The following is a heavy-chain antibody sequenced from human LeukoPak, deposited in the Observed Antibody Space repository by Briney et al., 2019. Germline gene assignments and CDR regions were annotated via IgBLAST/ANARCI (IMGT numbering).Heavy chain of an antibody. J-gene: IGHJ4*02. CDR2: INPDGSQK. Sequence: GGSLRLSCAASGFTFSGNWMSWVRQAPGKGLEWVASINPDGSQKLYVDSVKGRFTISRDNTRSSLYLQMNSLGAEDTAMYYCAKLLGTATTYDSWGQGTRVTVSS. D-gene: IGHD5-24*01. CDR3: AKLLGTATTYDS. V-gene: IGHV3-7*01. CDR1: GFTFSGNW.